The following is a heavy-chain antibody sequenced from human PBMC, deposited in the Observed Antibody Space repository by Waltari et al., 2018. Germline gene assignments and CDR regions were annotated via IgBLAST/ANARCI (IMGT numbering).Heavy chain of an antibody. J-gene: IGHJ3*01. CDR2: VYVTGNK. D-gene: IGHD2-15*01. Sequence: EVQLVESGGDLIQPGGSLRLSCAASGFTVNSNYINWVRQSPGKGLEWVSVVYVTGNKDYADSVKGRFTTSRDNSKNTVYLQMDSLRVEDTAMYYCARRLVVAGTLDVFDLWGQGTRVIVSS. V-gene: IGHV3-53*03. CDR3: ARRLVVAGTLDVFDL. CDR1: GFTVNSNY.